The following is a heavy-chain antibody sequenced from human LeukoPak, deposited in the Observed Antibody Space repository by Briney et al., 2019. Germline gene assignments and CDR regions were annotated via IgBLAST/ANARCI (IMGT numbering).Heavy chain of an antibody. Sequence: KPSETLSLTCTVSGGSISSYYWSWIRQPPGKGLEWIGYIYYSGSTNYNPSLKSRVTISVDTSKNQFSLKLSSVTAADTAVYYCARSYDYVWGSYRYVDWFDPWGQGTLVTVSS. V-gene: IGHV4-59*01. CDR3: ARSYDYVWGSYRYVDWFDP. J-gene: IGHJ5*02. CDR1: GGSISSYY. D-gene: IGHD3-16*02. CDR2: IYYSGST.